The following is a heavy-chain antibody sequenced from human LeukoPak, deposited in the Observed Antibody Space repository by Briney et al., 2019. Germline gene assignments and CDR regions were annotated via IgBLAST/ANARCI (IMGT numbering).Heavy chain of an antibody. CDR3: ARRGKVGLPTYFDY. V-gene: IGHV3-23*01. Sequence: GESLKISCKSSVFTFSTYAMSWVRQAPGKGLQWVSSISAYGESTYHAGSVKGRFTTSRDNSKDTLSLHKDSLRADDTGVYYCARRGKVGLPTYFDYWGQGTLVTVSS. CDR1: VFTFSTYA. CDR2: ISAYGEST. J-gene: IGHJ4*02. D-gene: IGHD1-26*01.